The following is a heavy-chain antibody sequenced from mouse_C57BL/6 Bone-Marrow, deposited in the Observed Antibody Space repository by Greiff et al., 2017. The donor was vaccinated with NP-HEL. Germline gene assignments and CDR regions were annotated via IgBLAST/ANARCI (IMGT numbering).Heavy chain of an antibody. V-gene: IGHV1-85*01. CDR2: IYPRDGST. J-gene: IGHJ2*01. D-gene: IGHD1-1*01. Sequence: VQLQQSGPELVKPGASVKLSCKASGYTFTSYDINWVKQRPGQGLEWIGWIYPRDGSTKYNEKFKGKATLTVDTSSSTAYMELHSLTSEDSAVYFSARDYYGSSYYFDYWGQGTTLTVSS. CDR1: GYTFTSYD. CDR3: ARDYYGSSYYFDY.